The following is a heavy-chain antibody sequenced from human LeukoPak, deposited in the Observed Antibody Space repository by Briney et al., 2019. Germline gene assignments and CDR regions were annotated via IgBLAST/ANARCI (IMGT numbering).Heavy chain of an antibody. CDR1: GFTFSSYG. D-gene: IGHD3-10*01. CDR3: AKDYYYGSGSYYTEFDY. CDR2: IWYDGSSK. Sequence: PGGSLRLSCAASGFTFSSYGMHWVRQAPGKGLEWVAVIWYDGSSKYYADSVKGRFTISRDNSKNTLYLQMNSLRAEDTAVFYCAKDYYYGSGSYYTEFDYWGQGTLVTVSS. V-gene: IGHV3-33*06. J-gene: IGHJ4*02.